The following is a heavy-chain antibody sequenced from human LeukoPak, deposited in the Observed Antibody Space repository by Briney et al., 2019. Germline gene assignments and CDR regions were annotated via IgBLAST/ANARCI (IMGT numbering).Heavy chain of an antibody. Sequence: SETLSLTCTVSGGSINSYYWSWIRQPAGKGLEWIGRIYTSGSTNYNPSLKSRVTISVDTSKNQFSLKLSSVTAADTAVYYCARHYSSRWSLFDYWGQGTLVTVSS. CDR1: GGSINSYY. D-gene: IGHD6-13*01. J-gene: IGHJ4*02. V-gene: IGHV4-4*07. CDR2: IYTSGST. CDR3: ARHYSSRWSLFDY.